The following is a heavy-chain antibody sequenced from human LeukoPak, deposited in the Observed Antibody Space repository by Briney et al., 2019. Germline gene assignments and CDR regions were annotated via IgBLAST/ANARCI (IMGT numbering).Heavy chain of an antibody. V-gene: IGHV4-34*01. J-gene: IGHJ3*02. CDR2: INHSGST. Sequence: PSETQSLTCAVYGGSFSGYYWSWIRQPPGKGLEWIGEINHSGSTNYNPSLKSRVTISVDTSKNQFSLKLSSVTAADTAVYYCARGRLFYGSGSNGPQPRAPEAFDIWGQGTMVTVSS. CDR1: GGSFSGYY. CDR3: ARGRLFYGSGSNGPQPRAPEAFDI. D-gene: IGHD3-10*01.